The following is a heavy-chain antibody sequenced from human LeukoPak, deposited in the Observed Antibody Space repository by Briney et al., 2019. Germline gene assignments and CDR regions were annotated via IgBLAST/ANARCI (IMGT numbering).Heavy chain of an antibody. J-gene: IGHJ4*02. CDR2: IYHSGYT. D-gene: IGHD5-18*01. Sequence: KPSETLSLTCTVSGGSINSSSYYWGWIRQPPGEALEWIGSIYHSGYTYYNPSLKSRVAISVDTSKNQFSLKLSSVTAADTAVYYCASRRLVDTAMAHSDYWGQGTLVTVSS. CDR1: GGSINSSSYY. V-gene: IGHV4-39*07. CDR3: ASRRLVDTAMAHSDY.